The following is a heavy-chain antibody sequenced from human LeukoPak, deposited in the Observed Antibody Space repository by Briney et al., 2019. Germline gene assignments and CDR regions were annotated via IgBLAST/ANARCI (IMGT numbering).Heavy chain of an antibody. CDR3: ARAQYDFWSGSLGYYYYGMDV. Sequence: SETLSLTCAVYGGSFSSYYWSWIRQPPGKGLEWIGYIYYSGSTNYNPSLKSRVTISVDTSKNQFSLKLSSVTAADTAVYYCARAQYDFWSGSLGYYYYGMDVWGQGTTVTVSS. CDR2: IYYSGST. J-gene: IGHJ6*02. V-gene: IGHV4-59*01. CDR1: GGSFSSYY. D-gene: IGHD3-3*01.